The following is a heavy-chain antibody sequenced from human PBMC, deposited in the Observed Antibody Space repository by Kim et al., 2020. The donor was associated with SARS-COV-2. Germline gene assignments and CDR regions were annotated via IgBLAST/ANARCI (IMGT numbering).Heavy chain of an antibody. V-gene: IGHV3-30*04. J-gene: IGHJ4*02. D-gene: IGHD2-15*01. CDR2: IAHDGSHI. CDR1: GFTFSAHA. Sequence: GGSLRLSCAASGFTFSAHALHWVRQAPGKGLEWVALIAHDGSHISYPDSVKGRFIISRDNTKSTLYLQMNSLRPEDTAVYYCLAEIGGWSFDHWGQGTLVTVYS. CDR3: LAEIGGWSFDH.